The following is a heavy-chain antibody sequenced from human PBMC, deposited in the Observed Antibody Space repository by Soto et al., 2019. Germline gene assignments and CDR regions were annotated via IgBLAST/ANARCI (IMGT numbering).Heavy chain of an antibody. CDR3: ARGYSSGWRVGGNWFDP. D-gene: IGHD6-19*01. CDR2: IYTSGST. Sequence: KPSETLSLTCTVSGGSISSYYWSWIRQPAGKGLEWIGRIYTSGSTNYNPSLKSRVTMSVDTSKNQFSLKLSSVTAADTAVYYCARGYSSGWRVGGNWFDPWGQGTLVTVSS. J-gene: IGHJ5*02. CDR1: GGSISSYY. V-gene: IGHV4-4*07.